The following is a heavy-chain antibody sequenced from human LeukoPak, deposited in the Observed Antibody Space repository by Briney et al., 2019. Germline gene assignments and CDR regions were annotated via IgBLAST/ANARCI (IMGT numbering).Heavy chain of an antibody. Sequence: ASVKVSCKASGYTFTSYYMHWVRQAPEQGLEWMGMINPSGGSTGYAQKFQARVTMTRDTSTSTVYMELSSLRSEDTAVYYCARGLVAAAALDYWGQGTLVTVSS. J-gene: IGHJ4*02. CDR1: GYTFTSYY. CDR2: INPSGGST. CDR3: ARGLVAAAALDY. V-gene: IGHV1-46*01. D-gene: IGHD6-25*01.